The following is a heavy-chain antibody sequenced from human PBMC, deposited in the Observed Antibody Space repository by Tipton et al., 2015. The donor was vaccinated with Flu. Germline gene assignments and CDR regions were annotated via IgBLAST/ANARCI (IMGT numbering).Heavy chain of an antibody. CDR1: GYTFTGYY. D-gene: IGHD1-1*01. J-gene: IGHJ3*01. CDR3: ARDKGAGTYTFGV. V-gene: IGHV1-46*01. CDR2: IYPAGGGI. Sequence: QVQLVQSGAEVKKPGASVKVSCKASGYTFTGYYMHWVRQAPGQGLEWMGIIYPAGGGISYAQKFQGRVIMTRDRSTGTLHMELSSLRPDDTAMYYCARDKGAGTYTFGVWGQGTMITVSA.